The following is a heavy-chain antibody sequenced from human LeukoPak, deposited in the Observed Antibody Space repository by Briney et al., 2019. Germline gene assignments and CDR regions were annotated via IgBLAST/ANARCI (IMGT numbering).Heavy chain of an antibody. J-gene: IGHJ4*02. D-gene: IGHD5-12*01. CDR3: EKGSDIVATIITFDY. CDR2: ISGSGGST. CDR1: GFTFSSYA. Sequence: PGGSLRLSCAGSGFTFSSYAMSWVRQAPGKGLEWVSTISGSGGSTYYADSVKGRFTISRDNSKNTLYLQMDSLRAEDTAEYYGEKGSDIVATIITFDYWGQGTLVTVSS. V-gene: IGHV3-23*01.